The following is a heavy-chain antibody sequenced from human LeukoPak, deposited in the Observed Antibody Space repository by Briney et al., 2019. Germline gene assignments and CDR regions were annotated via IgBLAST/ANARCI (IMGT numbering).Heavy chain of an antibody. Sequence: GSLRLSCAASGFTFSSYGMNWVRQAPGQGLEWVSYISSTSGTIYYADSVKGRFTISRDNAKNTLYLQMNSLRAEDTAVYYCARERFRGGEGAFDIWGQGTMVTVSS. D-gene: IGHD3-16*01. J-gene: IGHJ3*02. CDR1: GFTFSSYG. CDR3: ARERFRGGEGAFDI. CDR2: ISSTSGTI. V-gene: IGHV3-48*01.